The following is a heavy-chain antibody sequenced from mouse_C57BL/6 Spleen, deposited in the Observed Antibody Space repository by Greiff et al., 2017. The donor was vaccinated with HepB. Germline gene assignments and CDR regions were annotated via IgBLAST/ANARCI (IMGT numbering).Heavy chain of an antibody. CDR3: AREGYYGSQDD. CDR1: GYTFTSYW. V-gene: IGHV1-61*01. D-gene: IGHD1-1*01. Sequence: QVQLQQPGAELVRPGSSVKLSCKASGYTFTSYWMDWVKQRPGQGLEWIGNIYPSDSETHYNQKFKDKATLTVDKSSSTAYMQLSSLTSEDSAVYYCAREGYYGSQDDWGQGTTLTVSS. CDR2: IYPSDSET. J-gene: IGHJ2*01.